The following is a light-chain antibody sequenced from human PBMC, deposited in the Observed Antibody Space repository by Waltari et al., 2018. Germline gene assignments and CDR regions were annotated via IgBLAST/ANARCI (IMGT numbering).Light chain of an antibody. Sequence: QSALTQPPSASGSPGQSVTISCTGTSSDVGGYNYVSWYQQHPGKAPKPIIYEVTKRPSGCPDRFSGAKSGNTASLTVSGLQTEDEADYYCISYAGSNTWVFGGGTKLTVL. J-gene: IGLJ3*02. V-gene: IGLV2-8*01. CDR2: EVT. CDR3: ISYAGSNTWV. CDR1: SSDVGGYNY.